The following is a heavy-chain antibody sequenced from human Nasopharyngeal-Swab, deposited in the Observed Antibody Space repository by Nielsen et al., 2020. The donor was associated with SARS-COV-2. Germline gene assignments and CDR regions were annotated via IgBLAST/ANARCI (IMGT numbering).Heavy chain of an antibody. V-gene: IGHV5-51*01. D-gene: IGHD5-12*01. CDR3: VRPEGVATSFKYYFQYGMDV. CDR2: IYPRDSDT. J-gene: IGHJ6*02. Sequence: GESLKISCKGSGYSFTSYWIAWVRQMPGKGLEWMGIIYPRDSDTRYSPSFQGQVTISADKSISPAYLQWSSLKASDTAMYYCVRPEGVATSFKYYFQYGMDVWGQGTMVTVPS. CDR1: GYSFTSYW.